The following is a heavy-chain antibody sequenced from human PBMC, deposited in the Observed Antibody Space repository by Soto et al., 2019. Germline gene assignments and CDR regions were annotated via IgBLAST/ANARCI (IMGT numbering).Heavy chain of an antibody. Sequence: SETLSLTCTVSGGSISSSSCYWGWIRQPPGKGLEWIGSIYYSGSTYYNPSLKSRVTISVDTSKNQFSLKLSSVTAADTAVYYCASQQLVHYYYGMDVWGQGTTVTVS. CDR2: IYYSGST. CDR1: GGSISSSSCY. D-gene: IGHD6-13*01. CDR3: ASQQLVHYYYGMDV. V-gene: IGHV4-39*01. J-gene: IGHJ6*02.